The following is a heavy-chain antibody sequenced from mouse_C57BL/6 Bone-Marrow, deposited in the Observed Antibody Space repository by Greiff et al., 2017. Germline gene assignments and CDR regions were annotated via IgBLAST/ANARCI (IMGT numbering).Heavy chain of an antibody. CDR3: ARSLYGNYLAWFAY. CDR2: IYPGDGDT. CDR1: GYAFSSSW. V-gene: IGHV1-82*01. J-gene: IGHJ3*01. D-gene: IGHD2-1*01. Sequence: VQLQESGPELVKPGASVKISCKASGYAFSSSWMNWVKQRPGKGLEWIGRIYPGDGDTNYNGKFKGKATLTADKSSSTAYMQLSSLTSEDSAVYFCARSLYGNYLAWFAYWGQGTLVTVSA.